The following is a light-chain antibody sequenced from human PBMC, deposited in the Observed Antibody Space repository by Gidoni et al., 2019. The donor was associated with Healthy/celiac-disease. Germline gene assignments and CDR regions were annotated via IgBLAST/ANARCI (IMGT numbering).Light chain of an antibody. CDR2: SSI. V-gene: IGLV1-44*01. Sequence: QSVLPQPPSASGTPRRSVTISCSGRISNIGSNTVNWYQQLTGTAPKLLLYSSIQRRSDVPDRLSVAMSGTSASLAISGLQSEDESDYYCAAWYDCLNVYVVFGGGTKLTVL. CDR1: ISNIGSNT. CDR3: AAWYDCLNVYVV. J-gene: IGLJ2*01.